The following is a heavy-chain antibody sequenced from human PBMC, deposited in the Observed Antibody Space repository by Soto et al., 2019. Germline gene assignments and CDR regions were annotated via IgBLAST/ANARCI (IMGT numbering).Heavy chain of an antibody. CDR2: ISAYNGNT. Sequence: QVPLVQSGAEVKKPGASVKVSCKASGYTFTSYGISWVRQAPGQGLEWMGWISAYNGNTNYAQKLQGRVTMTTDTSTSTAYMELRSLRSDDTAVYYCARKGWSDFWSGYYHYYYYMDVWGKGTTVTVSS. V-gene: IGHV1-18*01. D-gene: IGHD3-3*01. CDR1: GYTFTSYG. CDR3: ARKGWSDFWSGYYHYYYYMDV. J-gene: IGHJ6*03.